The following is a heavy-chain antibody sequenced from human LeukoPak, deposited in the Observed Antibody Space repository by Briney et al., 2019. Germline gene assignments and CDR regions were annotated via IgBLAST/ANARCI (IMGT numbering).Heavy chain of an antibody. CDR3: ATSSTRYDSPEKMDY. D-gene: IGHD3-3*01. Sequence: GGSLRLSCAASGFTFSSYAMSWVRQAPGKGLEWVSAISGSGGSTYYADSAKGRFTISRDNSKNTLYLQMNSLRAEDTAVYYCATSSTRYDSPEKMDYWGQGTLVTVSS. V-gene: IGHV3-23*01. CDR1: GFTFSSYA. CDR2: ISGSGGST. J-gene: IGHJ4*02.